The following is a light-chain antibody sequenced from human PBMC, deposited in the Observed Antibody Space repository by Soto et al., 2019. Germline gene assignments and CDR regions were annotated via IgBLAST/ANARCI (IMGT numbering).Light chain of an antibody. J-gene: IGKJ1*01. CDR1: QTISSW. V-gene: IGKV1-5*03. Sequence: DIQMTQSPSTLSGSVGDRVTITCRASQTISSWLAWYQQKPGKAPKLXIYKASTLKSGVPSRFSGSGSGTEFTLTISSLQPEDFATYYCQQANSFPRTFGQGTKVDIK. CDR2: KAS. CDR3: QQANSFPRT.